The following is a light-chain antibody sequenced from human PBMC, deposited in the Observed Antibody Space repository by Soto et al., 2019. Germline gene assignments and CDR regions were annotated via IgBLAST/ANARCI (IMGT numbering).Light chain of an antibody. Sequence: EIVMTQSPATLSVSPGETATFSCRASQSVGSALAWYQHKPGQAPRLLIVGASIRATGVPGRFSGGGSETEFTLTISGLQSEDFAVYYCQQYKNWPPLTFGGGTTVEIK. CDR2: GAS. V-gene: IGKV3-15*01. CDR1: QSVGSA. CDR3: QQYKNWPPLT. J-gene: IGKJ4*01.